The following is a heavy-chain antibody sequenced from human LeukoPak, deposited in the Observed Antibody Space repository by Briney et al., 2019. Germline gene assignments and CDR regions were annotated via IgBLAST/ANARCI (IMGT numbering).Heavy chain of an antibody. CDR2: ISSSSSTI. Sequence: PGGSLRLSCAASEFTFSSYSMNWVRQAPGKGLEWVSYISSSSSTIYYADSVKGRFTISRDNAKNSLYLQMNSLRAEDTAVYYCAREAVAGTGGFDYWGQGTLVTVSS. V-gene: IGHV3-48*01. CDR1: EFTFSSYS. J-gene: IGHJ4*02. D-gene: IGHD6-19*01. CDR3: AREAVAGTGGFDY.